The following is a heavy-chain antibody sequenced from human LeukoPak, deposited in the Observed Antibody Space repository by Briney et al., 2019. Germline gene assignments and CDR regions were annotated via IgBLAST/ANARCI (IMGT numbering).Heavy chain of an antibody. Sequence: PSETLSLTCPVYGGSFSGYYWSGIRQPPGKGLEWIGEINHSGSTNYNPSLKSRVTISVDTSKNQFSLKLSSVTAAATAVYYCASRGWYLPYFDYWGQGTLVTVSS. CDR1: GGSFSGYY. CDR3: ASRGWYLPYFDY. CDR2: INHSGST. J-gene: IGHJ4*02. D-gene: IGHD2-15*01. V-gene: IGHV4-34*01.